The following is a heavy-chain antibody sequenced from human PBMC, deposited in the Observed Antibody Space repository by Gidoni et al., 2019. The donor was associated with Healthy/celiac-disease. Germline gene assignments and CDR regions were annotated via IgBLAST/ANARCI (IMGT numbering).Heavy chain of an antibody. CDR3: ARDYDYAPYYDFWSGPRTPIEGRGYYYYGMDV. Sequence: AMHWVRQAPGKGLEWVAVISYDGSNKYYADSVKGRFTISRDNSKNTLYLQMNSLRAEDTAVYYCARDYDYAPYYDFWSGPRTPIEGRGYYYYGMDVWGQGTTVTVSS. J-gene: IGHJ6*02. D-gene: IGHD3-3*01. V-gene: IGHV3-30-3*01. CDR1: A. CDR2: ISYDGSNK.